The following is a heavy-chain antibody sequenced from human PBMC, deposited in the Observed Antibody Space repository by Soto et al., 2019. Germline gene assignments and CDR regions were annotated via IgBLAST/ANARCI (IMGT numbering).Heavy chain of an antibody. D-gene: IGHD6-19*01. V-gene: IGHV3-49*03. CDR1: GFTFGDYA. J-gene: IGHJ5*02. CDR2: IRSKAYGGTT. CDR3: TREVSSGWYTTFDP. Sequence: EVQLVESGGGLVQPGRSLRLSCTASGFTFGDYAMSWFRQAPGKGLEWVGFIRSKAYGGTTEYAASVKGRFTISRDDSKSIAYLQMNSLKTEDTAVYYCTREVSSGWYTTFDPWGQGTLVTVSS.